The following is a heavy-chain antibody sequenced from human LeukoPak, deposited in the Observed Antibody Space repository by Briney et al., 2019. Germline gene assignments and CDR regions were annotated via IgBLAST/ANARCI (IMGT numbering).Heavy chain of an antibody. J-gene: IGHJ5*02. Sequence: GGSLRLSCAASGFTFSSYSMNWVRQAPGKGLEWVSSISSSSSYIYYADSVKGRFTISRDNAKNSLYLQMNSLRAEDTAMYYCARALRGYSYGVAWGQGTLVTVSS. D-gene: IGHD5-18*01. CDR3: ARALRGYSYGVA. CDR2: ISSSSSYI. V-gene: IGHV3-21*01. CDR1: GFTFSSYS.